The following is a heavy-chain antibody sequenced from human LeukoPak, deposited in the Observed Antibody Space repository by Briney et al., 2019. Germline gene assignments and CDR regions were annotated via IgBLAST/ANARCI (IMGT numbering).Heavy chain of an antibody. CDR1: GGSISSSSYF. D-gene: IGHD2-2*01. CDR3: ARVPADNWFDP. V-gene: IGHV4-61*05. CDR2: IYYSGST. J-gene: IGHJ5*02. Sequence: PSETLSLTCTVSGGSISSSSYFWGWIRQPPGKGLEWIGYIYYSGSTNYNPSLKSRVTISVDTSKNQFSLKLSSVTAADTAVYYCARVPADNWFDPWGQGTLVTVSS.